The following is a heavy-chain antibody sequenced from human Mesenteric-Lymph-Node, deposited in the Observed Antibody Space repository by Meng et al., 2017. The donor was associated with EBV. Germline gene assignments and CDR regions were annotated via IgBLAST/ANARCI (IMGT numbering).Heavy chain of an antibody. V-gene: IGHV1-18*03. CDR2: ISPYNGNT. Sequence: LRCGGEVNRTGAAWDVSCKCSGNIFNKYRISLVRHAPGQGIEWMGGISPYNGNTYSGQMSQGLVTMTSDHSIDTDYIELRSRRYDSIVVYACASDGSVDGYTFDYWGQGTLVTVSS. CDR3: ASDGSVDGYTFDY. D-gene: IGHD5-24*01. J-gene: IGHJ4*02. CDR1: GNIFNKYR.